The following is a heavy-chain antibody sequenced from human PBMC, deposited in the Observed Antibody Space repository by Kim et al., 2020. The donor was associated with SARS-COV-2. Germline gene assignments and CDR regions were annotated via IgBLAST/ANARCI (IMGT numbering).Heavy chain of an antibody. V-gene: IGHV4-34*01. J-gene: IGHJ4*02. CDR2: INHSGST. Sequence: SETLSLTCAVYGGSFSGYYWSWIRQPPGKGLEWIGEINHSGSTNYNPSLKSRVTISVDTSKNQFSLKLSSVTAADTAVYYCARFGSGWYYFDYWGQGTLVTVSS. CDR3: ARFGSGWYYFDY. CDR1: GGSFSGYY. D-gene: IGHD6-19*01.